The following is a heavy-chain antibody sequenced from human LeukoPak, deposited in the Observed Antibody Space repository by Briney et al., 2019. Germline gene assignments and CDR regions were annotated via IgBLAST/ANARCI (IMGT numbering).Heavy chain of an antibody. CDR2: ISSSGSII. CDR1: GFTFSDYY. J-gene: IGHJ4*02. V-gene: IGHV3-11*01. CDR3: GSVVVPAAIYGDFDY. Sequence: GGSLRLSCAASGFTFSDYYMSWIRQAPGKGLEWVSYISSSGSIIYYADSVKGRFTISRDNAKNSMYLQMNSLRAEDTAVYYCGSVVVPAAIYGDFDYWGQGTLVTVSS. D-gene: IGHD2-2*01.